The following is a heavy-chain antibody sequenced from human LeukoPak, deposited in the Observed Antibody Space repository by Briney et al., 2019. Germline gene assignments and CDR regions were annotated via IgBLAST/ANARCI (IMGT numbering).Heavy chain of an antibody. D-gene: IGHD5-12*01. Sequence: ASVKVSCKASGYTFTGYYMHWVRQAPGQGLEWMGWINPNSGGTNYAQKFQGWVTMTRDTSISTAYMELSRLRSDDTAVYYCATNSGYAAYYFNYWGQGTLVTVSS. CDR3: ATNSGYAAYYFNY. CDR1: GYTFTGYY. V-gene: IGHV1-2*04. CDR2: INPNSGGT. J-gene: IGHJ4*02.